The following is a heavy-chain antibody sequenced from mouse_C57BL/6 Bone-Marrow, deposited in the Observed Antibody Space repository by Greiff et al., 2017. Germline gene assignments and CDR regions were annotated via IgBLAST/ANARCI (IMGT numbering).Heavy chain of an antibody. Sequence: EVQLVESGGGLVQPGGSLSLSCAASGFTFTDYYMSWVRQPPGKALEWLGFIRNKANGYTTEYSASVKGRFTISRDNSQSILYLQMNALRAEDSATYYCARYLWYFDVWGTGTTVTVSS. CDR2: IRNKANGYTT. CDR3: ARYLWYFDV. V-gene: IGHV7-3*01. J-gene: IGHJ1*03. CDR1: GFTFTDYY.